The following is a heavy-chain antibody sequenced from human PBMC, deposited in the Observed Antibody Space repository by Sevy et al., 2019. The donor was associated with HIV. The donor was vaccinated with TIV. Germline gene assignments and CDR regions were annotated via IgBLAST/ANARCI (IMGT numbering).Heavy chain of an antibody. CDR3: TTDLPGGDSDY. CDR2: IKSKPDGATP. D-gene: IGHD3-10*01. V-gene: IGHV3-15*07. J-gene: IGHJ4*02. CDR1: GFIFSNFA. Sequence: GGSLRLSCTVSGFIFSNFAMHWVRQAPGKGLEWVGRIKSKPDGATPDYVAPVKGRFFISRDDSKSTVYLQMNSLKTEDTAVFYCTTDLPGGDSDYWGQGTLVTVSS.